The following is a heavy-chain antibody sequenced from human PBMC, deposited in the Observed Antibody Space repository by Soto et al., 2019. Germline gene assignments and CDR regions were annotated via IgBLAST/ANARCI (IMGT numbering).Heavy chain of an antibody. CDR1: GGSISSYY. J-gene: IGHJ4*02. Sequence: SETLSLTCTVSGGSISSYYWGWIRQPPGKGLEWIGSIYYTGSTYYNPSLKSRVTISVDTSKNQFSLKLRSVTAADTAVYYCMLGSGWKDFDYWGQGTLVTVS. CDR3: MLGSGWKDFDY. V-gene: IGHV4-39*01. CDR2: IYYTGST. D-gene: IGHD3-22*01.